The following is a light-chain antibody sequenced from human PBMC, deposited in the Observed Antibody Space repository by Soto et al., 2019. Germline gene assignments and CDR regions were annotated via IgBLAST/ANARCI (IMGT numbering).Light chain of an antibody. V-gene: IGLV2-23*01. Sequence: QSALTQPASVSLSPGQSITISCSGTSSDVGSYNLVSWYQQHPGKAPKLMIYEGSKRPSGVSNRFSGSKSGNTASLTISGLQAEDEADYYCCSYAGSSPFVFGTGTKVTAL. J-gene: IGLJ1*01. CDR3: CSYAGSSPFV. CDR2: EGS. CDR1: SSDVGSYNL.